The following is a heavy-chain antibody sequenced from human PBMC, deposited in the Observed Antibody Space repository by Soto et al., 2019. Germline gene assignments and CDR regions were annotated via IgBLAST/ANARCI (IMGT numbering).Heavy chain of an antibody. D-gene: IGHD3-16*01. CDR1: GFTFSSYA. CDR2: ISYDGSNK. CDR3: AREVMGV. J-gene: IGHJ4*02. V-gene: IGHV3-30-3*01. Sequence: PGGSLRLSCAASGFTFSSYAMHWVRQAPGKGLEWVAVISYDGSNKYYADSVKGRFTISRDNSKNTLYLQMNSLRAEDTAVYYCAREVMGVWGQGTLVTVSS.